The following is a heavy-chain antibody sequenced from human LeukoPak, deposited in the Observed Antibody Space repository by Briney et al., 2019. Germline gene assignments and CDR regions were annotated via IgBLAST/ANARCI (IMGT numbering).Heavy chain of an antibody. CDR3: ARGEYYYYYYMDV. CDR1: GFTVSSNY. CDR2: FYSGGYT. D-gene: IGHD3-10*01. J-gene: IGHJ6*03. Sequence: GGSLRLSCAASGFTVSSNYMSWIRQAPGKGLEWGSIFYSGGYTYYADSVKGRFTISRDNSKNTLYLQMNSLRAEDTAVYYCARGEYYYYYYMDVWGRGTTVTVSS. V-gene: IGHV3-66*02.